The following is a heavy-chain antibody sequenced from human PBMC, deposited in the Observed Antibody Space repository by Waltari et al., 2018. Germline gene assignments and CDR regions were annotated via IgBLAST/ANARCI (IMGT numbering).Heavy chain of an antibody. D-gene: IGHD6-13*01. CDR2: INPNSGGT. CDR1: GYTFTGYY. J-gene: IGHJ4*02. CDR3: ASIAAAGTNTFDY. V-gene: IGHV1-2*06. Sequence: QVQLVQSGAEVKKPGASVKVSCKASGYTFTGYYMHSVRQAPGQGLEWMGRINPNSGGTNYAQKFQGRVTMTRDTSISTAYMGLSRLRSDDTAVYYCASIAAAGTNTFDYWGQGTLVTVSS.